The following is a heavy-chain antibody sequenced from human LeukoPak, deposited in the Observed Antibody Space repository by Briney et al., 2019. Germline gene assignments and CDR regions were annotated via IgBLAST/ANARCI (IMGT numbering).Heavy chain of an antibody. V-gene: IGHV3-21*01. CDR3: ARESRAFDI. Sequence: GGSLRLSCAAYGFTFSSYSMNWVRQAPGKGLEWVSFISTSSSYIYYADSVKGRFTISRDNAKNSLYLEMNSLRAEDTAVYYCARESRAFDIWGQGTMVTVSS. J-gene: IGHJ3*02. CDR2: ISTSSSYI. CDR1: GFTFSSYS.